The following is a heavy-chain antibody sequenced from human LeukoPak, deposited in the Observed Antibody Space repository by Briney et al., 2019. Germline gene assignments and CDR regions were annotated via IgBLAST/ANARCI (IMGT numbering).Heavy chain of an antibody. D-gene: IGHD3-10*01. V-gene: IGHV1-69*06. CDR2: IIPIFGTA. CDR3: ARDYNYGSGSYYEENWFDP. J-gene: IGHJ5*02. CDR1: GGTFSSYA. Sequence: ASVKVSCKASGGTFSSYAISWVRQAPGQGLEWMGGIIPIFGTANCAQKFQGRVTITADKSTSTAYMELSSLRSEDTAVYYCARDYNYGSGSYYEENWFDPWGQGTLVTVSP.